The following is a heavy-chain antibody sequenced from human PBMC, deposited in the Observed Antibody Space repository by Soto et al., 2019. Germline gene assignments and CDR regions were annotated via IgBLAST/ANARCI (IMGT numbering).Heavy chain of an antibody. CDR3: ARGSVLGWLRSYFDY. Sequence: SETLSLTCPVSCGSISSYYWSWILQPPGKGLEWIGYINYSGTTEYNPSLKSRVSISIDTSKNQFSLKMISVTAADTAVYYCARGSVLGWLRSYFDYWGQGTLVTVSS. D-gene: IGHD5-12*01. CDR1: CGSISSYY. V-gene: IGHV4-59*01. CDR2: INYSGTT. J-gene: IGHJ4*02.